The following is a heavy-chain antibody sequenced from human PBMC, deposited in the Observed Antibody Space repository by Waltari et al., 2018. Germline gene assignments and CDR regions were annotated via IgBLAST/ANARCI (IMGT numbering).Heavy chain of an antibody. CDR2: VLSTGKT. V-gene: IGHV4-4*02. CDR3: ARDRGRGLYLDA. J-gene: IGHJ5*02. Sequence: QLQLQESGPGLVKPSGTLSLSCAVPGASVTSPNWWSWVRQSPQRGLEWIGQVLSTGKTNYSPSFASRVTMSLDASSNQFSLKVTSATAADTAVYYCARDRGRGLYLDAWGPGTLVTVSP. D-gene: IGHD2-15*01. CDR1: GASVTSPNW.